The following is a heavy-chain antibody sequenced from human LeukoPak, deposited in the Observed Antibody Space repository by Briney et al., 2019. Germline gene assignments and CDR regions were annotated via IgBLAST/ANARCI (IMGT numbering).Heavy chain of an antibody. D-gene: IGHD3-10*01. CDR3: AGVRGIISRNWFDP. Sequence: SGTLSLTCGVSGGSISNTNWWSWVRQPPGKGLEWIGTIYYGGSTYYNPSLKSRVTISVDTSKNQFSLKLSSVTAADTAVYFCAGVRGIISRNWFDPWGHGTLVTVSS. CDR1: GGSISNTNW. CDR2: IYYGGST. J-gene: IGHJ5*02. V-gene: IGHV4-4*02.